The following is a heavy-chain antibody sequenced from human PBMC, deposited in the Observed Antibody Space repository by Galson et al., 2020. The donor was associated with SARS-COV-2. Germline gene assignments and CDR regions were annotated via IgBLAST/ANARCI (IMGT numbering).Heavy chain of an antibody. V-gene: IGHV4-34*01. CDR3: ARGVPLVGATSFVSGHPSYFDY. CDR2: INHSGST. CDR1: GGSFSGYY. J-gene: IGHJ4*02. D-gene: IGHD1-26*01. Sequence: SGTLSLTCAVYGGSFSGYYWSWIRQPPGKGLEWIGEINHSGSTNYNPSLKSRVTISVDTSKNQFSLKLSSVTAADTAVYYCARGVPLVGATSFVSGHPSYFDYWGQGTLVTVSS.